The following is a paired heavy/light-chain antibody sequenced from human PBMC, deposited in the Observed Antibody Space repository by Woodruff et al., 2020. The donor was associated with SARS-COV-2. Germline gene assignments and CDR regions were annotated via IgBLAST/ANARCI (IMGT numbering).Heavy chain of an antibody. CDR3: RTYYYGSGSYTPKEAEDRSFDY. J-gene: IGHJ4*02. V-gene: IGHV4-34*01. Sequence: QVQLQQWGAGLLKPSETLSLTCAVYGGSFSGYYWSWIRQPPGKGLEWIGEINHSGSTNYNPSLKSRVTISVDTSKNQFSLKLSSVTAADTAVYYCRTYYYGSGSYTPKEAEDRSFDYWGQGTLVTVSS. CDR1: GGSFSGYY. CDR2: INHSGST. D-gene: IGHD3-10*01.
Light chain of an antibody. CDR1: QSVSSY. CDR3: QQRSNWPST. Sequence: EIVLTQSPATLSLSPGERATLSCRASQSVSSYLAWYQQKPGQAPRLLIYDASNRATGIPARFSGSGSGTDFTLTISSLEPEDFAVYYCQQRSNWPSTFGPGTKVDIK. J-gene: IGKJ3*01. CDR2: DAS. V-gene: IGKV3-11*01.